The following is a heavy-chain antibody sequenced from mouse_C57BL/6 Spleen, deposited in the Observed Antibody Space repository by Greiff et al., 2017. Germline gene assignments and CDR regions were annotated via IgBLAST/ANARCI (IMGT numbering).Heavy chain of an antibody. CDR2: ISDCGSYT. J-gene: IGHJ4*01. V-gene: IGHV5-4*01. CDR1: GFTFSSYA. Sequence: EVKLVESGGGLVKPGGSLKLSCAASGFTFSSYAMSWVRQTPEKRLEWVATISDCGSYTYYPDNVKGRFTISRDNAKNHLYLQMSHLNSEDTAMYYCARDKGAMDYWGQGTSVTVSS. CDR3: ARDKGAMDY.